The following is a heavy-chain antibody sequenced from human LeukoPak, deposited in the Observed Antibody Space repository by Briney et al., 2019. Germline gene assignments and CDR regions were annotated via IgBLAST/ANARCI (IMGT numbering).Heavy chain of an antibody. J-gene: IGHJ3*01. CDR3: ARVVGSSSWYFAFDV. Sequence: GGPLRLSCAASGFTFSSYDMHWVRQATGKGLEWVSAIGTAGDTYYPGSVKGRFTISRENAKNSLYLQMNSLRAEDTAVYYCARVVGSSSWYFAFDVWGQGTMVTVSS. CDR2: IGTAGDT. CDR1: GFTFSSYD. V-gene: IGHV3-13*01. D-gene: IGHD6-13*01.